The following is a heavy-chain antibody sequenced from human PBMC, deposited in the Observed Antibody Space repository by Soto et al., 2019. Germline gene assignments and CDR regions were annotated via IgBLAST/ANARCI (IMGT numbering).Heavy chain of an antibody. CDR3: ARDADYGGSRGGMDV. V-gene: IGHV4-31*03. Sequence: QVRLEESGPGLVKPSETLSLICSVSGGSVDNANYFWNWIRHHPENGLEWIGYIYYSGSTRYNPSFKTRAALSIDTSKNQFSLRLNSVTVADTAVYFGARDADYGGSRGGMDVWGRGTTVTVSS. D-gene: IGHD4-17*01. J-gene: IGHJ6*02. CDR2: IYYSGST. CDR1: GGSVDNANYF.